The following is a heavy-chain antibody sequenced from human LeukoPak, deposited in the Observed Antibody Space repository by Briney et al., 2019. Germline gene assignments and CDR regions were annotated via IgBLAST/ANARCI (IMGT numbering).Heavy chain of an antibody. D-gene: IGHD2-15*01. CDR3: ARIYCSGGSCYRYYYYMDV. CDR1: GGSISNNSYY. CDR2: IYTSGST. J-gene: IGHJ6*03. V-gene: IGHV4-61*02. Sequence: SETLSLTCTVSGGSISNNSYYWSWIRQPAGKGLEWIGRIYTSGSTNYNPSLKSRVTISVDTSSNQFSLRLSSVTAADTAVYYCARIYCSGGSCYRYYYYMDVWGKGTTVTVSS.